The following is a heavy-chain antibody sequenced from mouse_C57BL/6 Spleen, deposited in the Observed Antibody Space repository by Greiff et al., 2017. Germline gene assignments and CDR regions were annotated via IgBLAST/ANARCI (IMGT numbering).Heavy chain of an antibody. CDR3: ARERYSNWDYAMDY. Sequence: DVMLVESGGGLVKPGGSLKLSCAASGFTFSSYAMSWVRQTPEKRLEWVATISDGGSYTYYPDNVKGRFTISRDNAKNNLYLQMSHLKSEDTAMYYCARERYSNWDYAMDYWGQGTSVTVSS. CDR2: ISDGGSYT. V-gene: IGHV5-4*01. D-gene: IGHD2-5*01. J-gene: IGHJ4*01. CDR1: GFTFSSYA.